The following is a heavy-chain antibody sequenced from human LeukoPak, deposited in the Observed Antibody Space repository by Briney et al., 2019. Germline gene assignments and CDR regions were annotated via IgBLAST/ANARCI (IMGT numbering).Heavy chain of an antibody. D-gene: IGHD3-22*01. V-gene: IGHV3-48*04. CDR2: ISSSGSTI. Sequence: GRSLRLSCAASGFTFSSYAMHWVRQAPGKGLEWVSYISSSGSTIYYADSVKGRFTISRDNAKNSLYLQMNSLRAEDTAVYYCAREFYYDSYYYFDYWGQGTLVAVSS. CDR1: GFTFSSYA. J-gene: IGHJ4*02. CDR3: AREFYYDSYYYFDY.